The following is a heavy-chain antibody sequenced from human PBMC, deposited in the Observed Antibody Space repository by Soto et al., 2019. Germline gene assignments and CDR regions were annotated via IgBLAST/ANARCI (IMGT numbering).Heavy chain of an antibody. D-gene: IGHD3-16*01. Sequence: GGSLRLSCAASGFAFRTSGMHWVRQAPGKGLQWVAIISYDGSREFYLDSVKGRFTISRDNPKNTLYLQMDSLRAEDTAVYYCAKDRVESGLGEIDYWGQGTLVTVS. CDR2: ISYDGSRE. CDR1: GFAFRTSG. CDR3: AKDRVESGLGEIDY. V-gene: IGHV3-30*18. J-gene: IGHJ4*02.